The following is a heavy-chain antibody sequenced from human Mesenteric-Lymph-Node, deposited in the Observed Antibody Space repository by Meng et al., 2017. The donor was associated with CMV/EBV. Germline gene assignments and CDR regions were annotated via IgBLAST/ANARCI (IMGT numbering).Heavy chain of an antibody. CDR1: GFSFSTYW. CDR3: ARDFGWIVDY. Sequence: GGSLRLSCVASGFSFSTYWMSWDRQAPGKGLEWVANIKEDGSEKYYVDSVKGRFTISKDNAKNSLYLQMNSLRAEDTGVYYCARDFGWIVDYWGQGTLVTVSS. D-gene: IGHD2-2*03. V-gene: IGHV3-7*01. J-gene: IGHJ4*02. CDR2: IKEDGSEK.